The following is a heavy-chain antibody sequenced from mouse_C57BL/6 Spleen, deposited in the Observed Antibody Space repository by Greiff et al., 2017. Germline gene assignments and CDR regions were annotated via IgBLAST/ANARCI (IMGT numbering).Heavy chain of an antibody. D-gene: IGHD1-1*01. CDR2: IDPETGGT. CDR1: GYTFTDYE. Sequence: VQLQQSGAELVRPGASVTLSCKASGYTFTDYEMHWVKQTPVHGLEWIGAIDPETGGTAYNQKFKGKAILTADKSSSTAYMELRSLTSEDSAVYYCTRRQFYGSSDYFDYWGQGTPLTVSS. CDR3: TRRQFYGSSDYFDY. J-gene: IGHJ2*01. V-gene: IGHV1-15*01.